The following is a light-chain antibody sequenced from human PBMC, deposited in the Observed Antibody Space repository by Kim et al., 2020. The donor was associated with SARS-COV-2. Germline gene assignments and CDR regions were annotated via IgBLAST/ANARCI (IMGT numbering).Light chain of an antibody. V-gene: IGKV4-1*01. J-gene: IGKJ3*01. CDR1: QSVFYSSNNKNY. CDR3: QHYYTIPLA. CDR2: WAS. Sequence: DIVMTQSPDSLAVSLGERVTINCKSSQSVFYSSNNKNYLAWYQQKPGQPPKLLIYWASTRESGVPDRFSGSGSGTDFTLTISSLQAEDVAVYYCQHYYTIPLAFGPGTKVDIK.